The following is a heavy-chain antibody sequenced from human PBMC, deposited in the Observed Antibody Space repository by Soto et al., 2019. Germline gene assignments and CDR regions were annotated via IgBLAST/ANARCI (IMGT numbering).Heavy chain of an antibody. CDR2: INHRGSL. J-gene: IGHJ6*02. Sequence: WTWIRHRPGEGLEWFGYINHRGSLYYHPSLKSRVPMSVDTSKNQFSLNLSSVTAADTAVYYCARELPQRQGRNMDVWGQGTTVTVSS. CDR3: ARELPQRQGRNMDV. D-gene: IGHD1-1*01. V-gene: IGHV4-31*02.